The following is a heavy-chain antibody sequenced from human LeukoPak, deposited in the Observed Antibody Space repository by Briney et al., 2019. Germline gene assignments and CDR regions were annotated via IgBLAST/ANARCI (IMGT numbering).Heavy chain of an antibody. J-gene: IGHJ5*02. V-gene: IGHV4-59*01. CDR2: IYYSGST. CDR3: ARGVVAARFWFDP. D-gene: IGHD6-6*01. CDR1: GGSISSYY. Sequence: SETLSLTCTVSGGSISSYYWGWIRQPPGKGLEWIGYIYYSGSTNYNPYLKSRVTISVDTSKNQFSLKLSSVTAADTAVYYCARGVVAARFWFDPWGQGTLVTVSS.